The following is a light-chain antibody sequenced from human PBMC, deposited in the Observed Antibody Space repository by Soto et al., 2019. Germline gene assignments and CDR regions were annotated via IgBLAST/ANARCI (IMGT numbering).Light chain of an antibody. CDR1: SSDVGGYNY. CDR2: DVT. Sequence: QPVLTQPRSVSGSPGQSVTISCTGTSSDVGGYNYVSWYLQHPGKAPKLIIYDVTKRPSGVPDRFSGSKSGNTASLTISGLLAEDEADYFCCSYAGTYTYVFGTGTKLTVL. CDR3: CSYAGTYTYV. V-gene: IGLV2-11*01. J-gene: IGLJ1*01.